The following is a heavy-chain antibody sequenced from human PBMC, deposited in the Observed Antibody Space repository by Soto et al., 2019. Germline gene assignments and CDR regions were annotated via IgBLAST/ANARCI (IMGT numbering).Heavy chain of an antibody. CDR3: ARGLVIRPYYYHGMDV. Sequence: QVQLQESGPGLVKPSQTLSLTCTVSGGSISSGDYFWSWIRQSPGKGLEWIGYISSIGSTYYNPSRKSRVSVARDTSKNQCSLKLSSVTTTDTAVYYCARGLVIRPYYYHGMDVWGQGTTVTVSS. CDR1: GGSISSGDYF. V-gene: IGHV4-30-4*01. D-gene: IGHD3-9*01. J-gene: IGHJ6*02. CDR2: ISSIGST.